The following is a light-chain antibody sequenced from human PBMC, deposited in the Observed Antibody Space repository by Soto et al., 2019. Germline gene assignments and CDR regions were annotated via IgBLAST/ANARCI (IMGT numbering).Light chain of an antibody. CDR3: PTWGSGTVV. CDR1: SGHSSYA. CDR2: LNSDGSH. J-gene: IGLJ2*01. V-gene: IGLV4-69*01. Sequence: QSVLTQSPSASASLGASVKLTCTLSSGHSSYAIAWHQQQPEKGPRYLMKLNSDGSHSKGDGIPDRFSGSSSGAERYLTISRLQAEDEADYYCPTWGSGTVVFGGRTKLTVL.